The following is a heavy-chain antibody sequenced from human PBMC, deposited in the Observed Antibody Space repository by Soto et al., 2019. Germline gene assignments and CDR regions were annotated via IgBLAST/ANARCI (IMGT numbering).Heavy chain of an antibody. V-gene: IGHV3-11*01. J-gene: IGHJ2*01. CDR2: ISSSSSNI. CDR1: GFTFSDHY. CDR3: ARVTYYYDRRGYYHWYFDL. Sequence: QVQLVESGGGLVKPGGSLRLSCAASGFTFSDHYMSWIRQAHGKGLEWVSYISSSSSNIYYADSVKGRFTISRDRAKNSLYLQMNSLRAEDTAVYYCARVTYYYDRRGYYHWYFDLWGRGTLVTVSS. D-gene: IGHD3-22*01.